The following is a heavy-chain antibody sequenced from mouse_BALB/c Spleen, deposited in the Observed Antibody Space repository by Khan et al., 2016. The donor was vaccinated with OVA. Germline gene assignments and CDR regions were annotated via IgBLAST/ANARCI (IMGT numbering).Heavy chain of an antibody. J-gene: IGHJ3*01. V-gene: IGHV14-1*02. Sequence: VQLKQSGAELVRPGALVKLSCKASGFTIKDYYMHWVKQRPEQGLEWIGWIDPENGNTIYDPKFQGKASITADTSSNTAYLQLSSLTSEDTAVYYCAAGFAYWGQGTLVTVSA. CDR3: AAGFAY. CDR2: IDPENGNT. CDR1: GFTIKDYY.